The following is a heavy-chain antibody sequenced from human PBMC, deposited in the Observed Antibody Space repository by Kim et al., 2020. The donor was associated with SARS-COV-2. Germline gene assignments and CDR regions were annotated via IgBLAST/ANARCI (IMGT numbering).Heavy chain of an antibody. CDR1: GYTFTSYY. CDR2: INPSGGST. D-gene: IGHD3-16*01. V-gene: IGHV1-46*01. CDR3: ARDRGYDYVWGSYLFDY. J-gene: IGHJ4*02. Sequence: ASVKVSCKASGYTFTSYYMHWVRQAPGQGLEWMGIINPSGGSTSYAQKFQGRVTMTRDTSTSTVYMELSSLRSEDTAVYYCARDRGYDYVWGSYLFDYWGQGTLVTVSS.